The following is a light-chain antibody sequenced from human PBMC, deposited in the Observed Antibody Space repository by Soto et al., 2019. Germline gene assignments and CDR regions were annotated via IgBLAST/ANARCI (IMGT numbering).Light chain of an antibody. Sequence: QSALTQPASVSGSPGLSITVSCTGTISDVGTYNYVSWYQQHPGKAPKHMIYEVTKRPSGVSTRFSGSKSGNTASLTISGLQAEDEADYYCSSYTGTSTPYIFGSGTKLTVL. CDR1: ISDVGTYNY. J-gene: IGLJ1*01. CDR3: SSYTGTSTPYI. CDR2: EVT. V-gene: IGLV2-14*01.